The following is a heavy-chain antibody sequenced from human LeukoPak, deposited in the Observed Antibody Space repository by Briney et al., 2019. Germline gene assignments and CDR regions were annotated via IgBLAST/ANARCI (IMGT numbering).Heavy chain of an antibody. Sequence: SETLSLTCTVSTYSISSGYYWGWIRQPPGKGLEWIGSIYHSGSTYYNPSLKSRVTISVDTSKNQFSLKLSSVTAADTAVYYCARGAAGKWVFDYWGQGTLVTVSS. D-gene: IGHD6-13*01. CDR1: TYSISSGYY. CDR3: ARGAAGKWVFDY. J-gene: IGHJ4*02. CDR2: IYHSGST. V-gene: IGHV4-38-2*02.